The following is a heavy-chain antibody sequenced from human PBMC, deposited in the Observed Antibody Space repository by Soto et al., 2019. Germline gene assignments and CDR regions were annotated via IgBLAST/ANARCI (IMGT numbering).Heavy chain of an antibody. J-gene: IGHJ6*02. CDR3: AREFLSLDV. CDR1: GFMFNSYA. CDR2: TSYDGGKR. V-gene: IGHV3-30-3*01. Sequence: QLQLVESGGDVVQPGRPLRLSCAASGFMFNSYAMHWVRQAPGKGLEWVAATSYDGGKRYYADSAKGRVTISRDNSNNTVYLQVNSLRAEDTAVYYCAREFLSLDVWGQGTTVTVSS.